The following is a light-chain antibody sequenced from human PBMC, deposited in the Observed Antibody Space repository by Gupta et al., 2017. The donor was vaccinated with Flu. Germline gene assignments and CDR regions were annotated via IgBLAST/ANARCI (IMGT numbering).Light chain of an antibody. CDR2: DAS. CDR1: QFIGNH. CDR3: RQVKNFPRT. V-gene: IGKV1-9*01. Sequence: PSFLSASVGDRVTFTCRASQFIGNHLAWFQQKPGRAPDLLIYDASTLQSGAPSRFSGSGSGTEFTLTIDSLQPEDVATYYCRQVKNFPRTFGQGT. J-gene: IGKJ2*01.